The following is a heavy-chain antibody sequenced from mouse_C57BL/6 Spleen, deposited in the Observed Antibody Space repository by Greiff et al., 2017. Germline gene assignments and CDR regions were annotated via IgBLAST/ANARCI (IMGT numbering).Heavy chain of an antibody. CDR2: IDPSDSYT. CDR3: ARSDGTKYFDY. Sequence: QVQLQQPGAELVMPGASVKLSCKASGYTFTSYWMHWVKQRPGQGLEWIVEIDPSDSYTNYNQKFKGKSTLTVDKSSSTAYMQLSSLTSEDSAVYYCARSDGTKYFDYWGQGTTLTVSS. CDR1: GYTFTSYW. V-gene: IGHV1-69*01. D-gene: IGHD4-1*01. J-gene: IGHJ2*01.